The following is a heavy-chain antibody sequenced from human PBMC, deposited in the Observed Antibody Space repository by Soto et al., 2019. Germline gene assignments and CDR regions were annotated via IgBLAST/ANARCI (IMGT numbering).Heavy chain of an antibody. CDR3: VRTSLVVAAATREDY. CDR1: GFTFSSYW. Sequence: EVQLVESGGGLVQPGESLRLSCAASGFTFSSYWMHWVRQAPGKGLVWVSRINSDGSSTSYAGSVKGRFTISRDNDKNTLYLQMNSLGAEDTAVYYGVRTSLVVAAATREDYWGQGTLVTVSS. CDR2: INSDGSST. V-gene: IGHV3-74*01. D-gene: IGHD2-15*01. J-gene: IGHJ4*02.